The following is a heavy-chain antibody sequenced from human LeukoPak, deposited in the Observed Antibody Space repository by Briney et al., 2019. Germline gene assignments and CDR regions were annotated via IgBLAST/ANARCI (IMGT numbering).Heavy chain of an antibody. J-gene: IGHJ4*02. CDR1: GGSIRSSSYY. V-gene: IGHV4-39*07. CDR2: IYYSGST. Sequence: PSETLSLTCTVSGGSIRSSSYYWGWIRQPPGKGLEWIGSIYYSGSTYYNPSLKSRVTISVDTSKNQLFLKLRSVTTADTAVYYCATNSSWFDYWGQGTLVTVSS. CDR3: ATNSSWFDY. D-gene: IGHD6-13*01.